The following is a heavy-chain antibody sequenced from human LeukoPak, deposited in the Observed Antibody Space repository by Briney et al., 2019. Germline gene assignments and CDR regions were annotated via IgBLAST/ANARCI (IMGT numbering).Heavy chain of an antibody. CDR2: INHSGST. V-gene: IGHV4-34*01. J-gene: IGHJ6*02. Sequence: PSETLSLTCAVYGGSFSGYYWSWIRQPPGKGLEWIGEINHSGSTNYNPSLKSRVTISVDTSKNQFSLKLSSVTAADTAVYYCASRFRGLGGSGSYYPYYYYYGMDVWGQGTTVTVSS. D-gene: IGHD3-10*01. CDR3: ASRFRGLGGSGSYYPYYYYYGMDV. CDR1: GGSFSGYY.